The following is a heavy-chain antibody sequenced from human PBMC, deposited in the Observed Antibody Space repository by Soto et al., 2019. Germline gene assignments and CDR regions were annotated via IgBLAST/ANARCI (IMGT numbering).Heavy chain of an antibody. CDR1: GYTFVSYG. Sequence: GASVKVSCKASGYTFVSYGISWVRQAPGQGLEWMGWISPYSDNTHYAPKFQGRVTVTTDTTTSTAYMELSNLRSDDTAVYYCAIDDREHCSITICPYFDFWGQGILVTV. V-gene: IGHV1-18*01. CDR3: AIDDREHCSITICPYFDF. CDR2: ISPYSDNT. D-gene: IGHD2-2*01. J-gene: IGHJ4*02.